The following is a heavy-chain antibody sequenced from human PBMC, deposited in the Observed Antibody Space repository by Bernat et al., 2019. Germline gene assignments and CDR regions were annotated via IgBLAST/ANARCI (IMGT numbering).Heavy chain of an antibody. J-gene: IGHJ4*02. V-gene: IGHV4-34*01. Sequence: QVQLQQWGAGLLKPSETLSLTCAVYGGSFSGYYWSWLRQPPGKGLEWIGEINHSGSTNYNPSLKSRVTISVDTSKNQFSLKLSSVTAADTAVYYCARVRGYYGSGIHSDYWGQGTLVTVSS. CDR2: INHSGST. CDR3: ARVRGYYGSGIHSDY. CDR1: GGSFSGYY. D-gene: IGHD3-10*01.